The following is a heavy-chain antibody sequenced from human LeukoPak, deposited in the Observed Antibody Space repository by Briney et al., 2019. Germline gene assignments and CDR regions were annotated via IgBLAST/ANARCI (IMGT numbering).Heavy chain of an antibody. CDR1: GYTFTGYY. J-gene: IGHJ4*02. CDR3: ARSSHVVAKDY. V-gene: IGHV1-2*02. CDR2: INPNSGGT. Sequence: ASVKVSCEASGYTFTGYYMHWVRQAPGQGLEWMGWINPNSGGTNYAQKFQGRVTMTRDTSISTVYMELSRLRSDDTAVYYCARSSHVVAKDYWGQGTLVTVSS. D-gene: IGHD5-12*01.